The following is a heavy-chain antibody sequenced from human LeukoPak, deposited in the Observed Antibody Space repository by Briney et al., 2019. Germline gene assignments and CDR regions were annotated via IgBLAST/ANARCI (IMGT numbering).Heavy chain of an antibody. CDR1: GFTLSGHS. Sequence: PGGSLRLSCAATGFTLSGHSMNWARQAPGKGLEWVSAISGSGGSTYYADSVKGRFSISRDNSKNTLYLQMNSLRAEDTAVYYCAKDEVRSNYYYMDVWGKGTTVAVSS. CDR3: AKDEVRSNYYYMDV. CDR2: ISGSGGST. V-gene: IGHV3-23*01. J-gene: IGHJ6*03.